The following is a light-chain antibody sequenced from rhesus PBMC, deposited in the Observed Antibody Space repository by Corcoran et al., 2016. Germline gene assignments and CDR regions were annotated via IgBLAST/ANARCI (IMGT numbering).Light chain of an antibody. Sequence: QVILTQSPATLSLSPGESATLSCRASQSVGSSLAWYQQRPGPAPRLLIYGASSRATGIPDRFSGSWSETDFTLNISSLEPEDFAVYYCQKYNNSPYSFGQGTKVEIK. CDR3: QKYNNSPYS. V-gene: IGKV3-53*01. J-gene: IGKJ2*01. CDR1: QSVGSS. CDR2: GAS.